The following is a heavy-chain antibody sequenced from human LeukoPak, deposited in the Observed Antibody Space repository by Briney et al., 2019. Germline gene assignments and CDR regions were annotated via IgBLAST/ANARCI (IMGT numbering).Heavy chain of an antibody. CDR1: GGSISSYY. V-gene: IGHV4-59*08. CDR2: IYYSGST. J-gene: IGHJ3*02. Sequence: PSETLSLTCTVSGGSISSYYWSWIRQPPGKGLEWIGYIYYSGSTNYNPSLKSRVTISVDTSKNQFSLKLNSVTAADTAVYYCATVLDTALWASAFDIWGQGTMVTVSS. CDR3: ATVLDTALWASAFDI. D-gene: IGHD5-18*01.